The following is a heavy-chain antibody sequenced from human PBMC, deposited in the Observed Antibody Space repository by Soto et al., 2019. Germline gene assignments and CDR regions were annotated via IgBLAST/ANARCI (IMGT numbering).Heavy chain of an antibody. CDR3: ASMANGGGVVHGMDV. V-gene: IGHV1-8*01. J-gene: IGHJ6*02. CDR1: GYTFTSYD. CDR2: MNPNSGNT. D-gene: IGHD2-2*01. Sequence: ASVKVSCKASGYTFTSYDINWVRQATGQGLEWMGWMNPNSGNTGYAQKFQGRVTMTRNTSISTAYMELSSLRSEDTAGYYCASMANGGGVVHGMDVWGQGTTVTVSS.